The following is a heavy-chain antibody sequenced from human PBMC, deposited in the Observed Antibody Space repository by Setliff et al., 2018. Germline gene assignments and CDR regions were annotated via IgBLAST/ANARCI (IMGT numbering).Heavy chain of an antibody. Sequence: ASVKVSCKTSGYSFTSYGISWVRQAPGQGLEWMGHITTYNDNTKYAQKFQGRITVTTDLSTSTAYLDLRSLRSDDTAIYYCARHDARGYYYYMDVWGEGTTVTVSS. CDR1: GYSFTSYG. D-gene: IGHD3-10*01. J-gene: IGHJ6*03. CDR2: ITTYNDNT. V-gene: IGHV1-18*01. CDR3: ARHDARGYYYYMDV.